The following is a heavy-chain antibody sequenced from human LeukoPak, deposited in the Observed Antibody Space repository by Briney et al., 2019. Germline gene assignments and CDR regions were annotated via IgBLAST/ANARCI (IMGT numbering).Heavy chain of an antibody. CDR3: VKAGMVGSRYYFDY. CDR1: GFAFSSYA. J-gene: IGHJ4*02. CDR2: ISSNGGST. V-gene: IGHV3-64D*06. Sequence: GGSLRLPCSASGFAFSSYAMHWVRQAPGKGLEYVSAISSNGGSTYYADSVKGRFTISRDNSKNTLYLQMSSLRAEGTAVYYCVKAGMVGSRYYFDYWGQGTLVTVSS. D-gene: IGHD2-8*01.